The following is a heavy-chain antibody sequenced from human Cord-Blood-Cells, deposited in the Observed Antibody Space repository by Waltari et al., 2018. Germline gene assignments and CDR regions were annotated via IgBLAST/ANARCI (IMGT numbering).Heavy chain of an antibody. J-gene: IGHJ3*02. V-gene: IGHV1-69*01. Sequence: QVQLVQSGAEVKKPGSSVKVSCKASGGTFSSYAISWVRQAPGQGLEWMGGINPSCGTTNYAQKVQGRVTITADEATSTAHMELSSLRSEDTAVYYCARDRPNWGRDAFDIWGQGTMVTVSS. CDR3: ARDRPNWGRDAFDI. CDR2: INPSCGTT. CDR1: GGTFSSYA. D-gene: IGHD7-27*01.